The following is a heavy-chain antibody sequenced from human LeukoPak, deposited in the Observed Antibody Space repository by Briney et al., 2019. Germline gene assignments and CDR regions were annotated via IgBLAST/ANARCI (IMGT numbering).Heavy chain of an antibody. J-gene: IGHJ3*02. V-gene: IGHV4-38-2*02. Sequence: SETLSLTGTVSGYSISSGYYWGWIRQPPGKGLEWIGSIYHSGSTNYNPSLKSRVTISVDTSKNQFSLKLSSVTAADTAVYYCARLNGYSSGWYLANGAFDIWGQGTMVTVSS. CDR3: ARLNGYSSGWYLANGAFDI. CDR1: GYSISSGYY. D-gene: IGHD6-19*01. CDR2: IYHSGST.